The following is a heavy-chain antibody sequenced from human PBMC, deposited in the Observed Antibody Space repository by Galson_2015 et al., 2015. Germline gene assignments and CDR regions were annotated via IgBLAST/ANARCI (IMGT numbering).Heavy chain of an antibody. J-gene: IGHJ5*02. CDR3: ARDPEMVREQSWFDP. Sequence: SVKVSCKASGGTFSSYAISWVRQAPGQGLEWMGGIIPIFGTANYAQKFQGRVTITADESTSTAYMELSSLRSEDTAVYYCARDPEMVREQSWFDPWGQGTLVTVSS. D-gene: IGHD3-10*01. V-gene: IGHV1-69*13. CDR1: GGTFSSYA. CDR2: IIPIFGTA.